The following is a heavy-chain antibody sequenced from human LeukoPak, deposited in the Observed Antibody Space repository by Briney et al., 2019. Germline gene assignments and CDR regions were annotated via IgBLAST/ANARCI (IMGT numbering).Heavy chain of an antibody. D-gene: IGHD1-26*01. CDR3: AASRGANNWFDP. J-gene: IGHJ5*02. V-gene: IGHV1-69*13. CDR2: IIPIFGTA. Sequence: GASVKVSCKASGGTFSSYAISWVRQAPGQGLEWMGGIIPIFGTANYAQEFQGRVTITADESTSTAYMELSSLRSEDTAVYYCAASRGANNWFDPWGQGTLVTVSA. CDR1: GGTFSSYA.